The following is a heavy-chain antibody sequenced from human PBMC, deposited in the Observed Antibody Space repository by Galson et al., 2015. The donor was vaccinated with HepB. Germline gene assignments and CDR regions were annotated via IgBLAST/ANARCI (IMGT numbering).Heavy chain of an antibody. CDR3: ARESMAAYYFDY. V-gene: IGHV3-7*03. Sequence: SLRLSCAASGFTFSSYWMSWIRQAPGKGLEWVASMKQDGSKKYYVDSVKGRFTISRDNAKNSLYLQMNSLRAEDTAVYYCARESMAAYYFDYWGQGTLVTVSS. D-gene: IGHD2/OR15-2a*01. CDR1: GFTFSSYW. CDR2: MKQDGSKK. J-gene: IGHJ4*02.